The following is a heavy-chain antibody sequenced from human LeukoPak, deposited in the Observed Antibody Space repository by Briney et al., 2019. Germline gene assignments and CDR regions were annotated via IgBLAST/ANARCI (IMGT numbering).Heavy chain of an antibody. Sequence: SETLSLTCAVSGGSISSSNWWSWVRQPPGKGLEWIGEIYHSGSTNYNPSLKSRVTISVDTSKNQFSLKLSSVTAADTAVYYCARLGYCSGGSCYAHLDYWGQGTLVTVSS. D-gene: IGHD2-15*01. V-gene: IGHV4-4*02. CDR2: IYHSGST. CDR3: ARLGYCSGGSCYAHLDY. J-gene: IGHJ4*02. CDR1: GGSISSSNW.